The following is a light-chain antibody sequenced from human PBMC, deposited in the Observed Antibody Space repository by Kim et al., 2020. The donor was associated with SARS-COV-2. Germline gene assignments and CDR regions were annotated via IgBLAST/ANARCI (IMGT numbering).Light chain of an antibody. Sequence: PGQSIPISCSAPTSDGYNDVAWYQHHPGRAPKLMIYDDDKRPSGVSDRFSASKSGNTASLTISGLQAEDEAEYYCSAYTDSGTWVFGGGTKLTVL. CDR1: TSDGYND. V-gene: IGLV2-14*03. CDR3: SAYTDSGTWV. J-gene: IGLJ2*01. CDR2: DDD.